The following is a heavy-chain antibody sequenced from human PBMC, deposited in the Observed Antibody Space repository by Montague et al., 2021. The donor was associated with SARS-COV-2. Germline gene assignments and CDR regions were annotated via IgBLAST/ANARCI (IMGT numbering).Heavy chain of an antibody. D-gene: IGHD3-9*01. CDR2: IYYTGSS. V-gene: IGHV4-61*01. CDR1: GGSASSGSFY. Sequence: SETLSLTCTVSGGSASSGSFYWSWIRQPPGKGLELIGYIYYTGSSNYNPSLKSRVTISVDTSKNQFSLKLSSVTAADTAVYYCASLRGSAEILTAFQGVSYFYGMDVWGQGTTATVSS. CDR3: ASLRGSAEILTAFQGVSYFYGMDV. J-gene: IGHJ6*02.